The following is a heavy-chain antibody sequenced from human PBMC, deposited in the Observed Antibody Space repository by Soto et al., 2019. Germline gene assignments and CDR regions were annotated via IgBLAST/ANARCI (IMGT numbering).Heavy chain of an antibody. CDR2: IKHSGSS. J-gene: IGHJ3*02. CDR1: AGSFSHYY. D-gene: IGHD6-19*01. CDR3: ARGGRSDWQAALDI. V-gene: IGHV4-34*01. Sequence: PSETLSLTCAVYAGSFSHYYWNWIRQSPGKGLEWIGKIKHSGSSNYNPSLRSRVSISVDMSKNQFSLRLTSVTAADTAVYYCARGGRSDWQAALDIWGQGPMVTV.